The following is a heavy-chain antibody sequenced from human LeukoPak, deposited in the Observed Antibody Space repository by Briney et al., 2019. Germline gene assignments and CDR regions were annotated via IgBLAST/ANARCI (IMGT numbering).Heavy chain of an antibody. CDR3: ASLLRSSSGRHGMDV. D-gene: IGHD6-6*01. CDR1: GYTFTSYY. J-gene: IGHJ6*02. CDR2: INPSGGST. V-gene: IGHV1-46*01. Sequence: ASVKVSCKASGYTFTSYYMHWVRQAPGQGLEWMGIINPSGGSTSYAQKFQGRVTMTRDTSTSTVYMELSSLRSDDTAVYYCASLLRSSSGRHGMDVWGQGTTVTVSS.